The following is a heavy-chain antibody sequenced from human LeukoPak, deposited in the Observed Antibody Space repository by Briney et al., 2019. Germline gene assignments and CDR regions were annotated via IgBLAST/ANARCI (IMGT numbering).Heavy chain of an antibody. J-gene: IGHJ5*02. CDR2: IYYSGST. CDR3: ARGYNWKGPFDP. CDR1: GGSISSSSYY. D-gene: IGHD1-1*01. Sequence: PSETLSLTCTVSGGSISSSSYYWGWIRQPPGKGLEWIGSIYYSGSTYYNPSLKGRVTISVDTSKNQFSLKLSSVTAADTAVYYCARGYNWKGPFDPWGQGTLVTVSS. V-gene: IGHV4-39*07.